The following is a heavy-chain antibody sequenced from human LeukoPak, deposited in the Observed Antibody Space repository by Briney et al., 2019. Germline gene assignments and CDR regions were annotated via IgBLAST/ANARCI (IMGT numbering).Heavy chain of an antibody. V-gene: IGHV3-23*01. Sequence: GGSLRLSCAASGFTFSNYAMSWVRQAPGKGLEWVAGISGTGGSTHYADSVKGRFTISRDNSKNTLYLQMNSLRAEDTAVYYCAKASIAARPDVDYWGQGTLVTVSS. CDR1: GFTFSNYA. CDR2: ISGTGGST. D-gene: IGHD6-6*01. CDR3: AKASIAARPDVDY. J-gene: IGHJ4*02.